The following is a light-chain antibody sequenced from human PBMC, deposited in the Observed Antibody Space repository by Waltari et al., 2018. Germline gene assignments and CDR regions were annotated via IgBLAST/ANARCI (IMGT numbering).Light chain of an antibody. CDR3: QHYDGLVVT. CDR2: GAS. V-gene: IGKV3-20*01. CDR1: QSVTSIA. Sequence: ETVLTQSPGPLSLSPGESATLSCRASQSVTSIALSWYQQKPGQAPSLLIYGASRRATGIPDRFSGSGSGTDFTLTISRLEPEDFAVYYCQHYDGLVVTFGGGTKVEI. J-gene: IGKJ4*01.